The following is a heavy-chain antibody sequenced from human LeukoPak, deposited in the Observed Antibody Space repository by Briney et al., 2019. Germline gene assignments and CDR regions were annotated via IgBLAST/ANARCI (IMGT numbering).Heavy chain of an antibody. CDR2: IKSDGSST. V-gene: IGHV3-74*01. J-gene: IGHJ6*03. Sequence: PGGSLRLSSAASGFTFSNYWMHWVRQAPGKGLVWVSRIKSDGSSTNYADSVKGRFTISRDNAKNTLYLQMDSLRVEDTAVYYCARDGMQGSSSFYYYMDVWGKGTTVTVSS. CDR1: GFTFSNYW. CDR3: ARDGMQGSSSFYYYMDV. D-gene: IGHD6-6*01.